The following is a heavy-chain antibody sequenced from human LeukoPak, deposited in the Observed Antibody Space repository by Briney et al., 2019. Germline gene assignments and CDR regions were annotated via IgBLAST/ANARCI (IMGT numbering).Heavy chain of an antibody. Sequence: GASVKVSCKASGYTFTGYYMHWVRQAPGQGLEWMGWINPNSGDTKYAQKFQGRVTMTRDTSISTAYMELTRLRSDDSAVYYCARGETEETGTRRDAFDIWGQETMDTVSS. J-gene: IGHJ3*02. D-gene: IGHD6-13*01. V-gene: IGHV1-2*02. CDR3: ARGETEETGTRRDAFDI. CDR1: GYTFTGYY. CDR2: INPNSGDT.